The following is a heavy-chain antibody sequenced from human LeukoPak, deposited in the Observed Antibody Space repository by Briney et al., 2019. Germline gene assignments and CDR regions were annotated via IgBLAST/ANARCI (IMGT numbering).Heavy chain of an antibody. J-gene: IGHJ4*02. CDR3: ARARYFASGSYGVFDY. CDR1: GFTFSSYS. V-gene: IGHV3-48*01. CDR2: ISSSSSTI. Sequence: GGSLRLSCAASGFTFSSYSMNWVRQAPGKGLEWISYISSSSSTIYYADSVKGRFTISRDNSKNTLYLQMSSLRVEDTAVYYCARARYFASGSYGVFDYWGQGTLVTVSS. D-gene: IGHD3-10*01.